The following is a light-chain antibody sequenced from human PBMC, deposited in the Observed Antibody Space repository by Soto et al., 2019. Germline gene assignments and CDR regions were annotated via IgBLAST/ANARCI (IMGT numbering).Light chain of an antibody. Sequence: ETVLTQSPGTLSLSPGERATLSCMASQSVITFLAWYQQKPGQAPRLLIYGASTRATGIPDRFSGSGSGTDFTLTISRLEPEDFAVYYCQQYGSSSGNTFGQGTRLEIK. J-gene: IGKJ5*01. CDR1: QSVITF. CDR2: GAS. CDR3: QQYGSSSGNT. V-gene: IGKV3-20*01.